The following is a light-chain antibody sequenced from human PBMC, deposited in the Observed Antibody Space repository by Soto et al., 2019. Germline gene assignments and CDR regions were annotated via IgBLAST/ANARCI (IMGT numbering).Light chain of an antibody. CDR2: GAS. CDR3: QQYGNCPRT. CDR1: QSVSSSY. Sequence: EIVLTQSPGALSLSPGERATLSCWASQSVSSSYLAWYQQKPGQAPRLLIYGASTRAPGIPDRFSGSGSGTDFTRTISRLEPEDFAVYYCQQYGNCPRTFGQGNKVEIK. V-gene: IGKV3-20*01. J-gene: IGKJ1*01.